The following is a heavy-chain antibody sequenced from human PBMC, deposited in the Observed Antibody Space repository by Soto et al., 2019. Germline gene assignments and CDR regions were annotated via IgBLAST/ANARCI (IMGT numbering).Heavy chain of an antibody. J-gene: IGHJ5*02. CDR3: ARQGYRSSSLNWFDP. CDR1: GGSISSSSYY. V-gene: IGHV4-39*01. CDR2: IYYSGST. D-gene: IGHD6-6*01. Sequence: PSETLSLTCTVSGGSISSSSYYWGWIRQPPGKGLEWIGSIYYSGSTYYNPSLKSRVTISVDTSKNQFSLKLSSVTAADTAVYYCARQGYRSSSLNWFDPWGQGTLVTVSS.